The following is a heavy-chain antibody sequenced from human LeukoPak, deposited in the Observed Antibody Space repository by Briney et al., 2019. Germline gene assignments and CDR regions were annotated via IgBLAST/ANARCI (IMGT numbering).Heavy chain of an antibody. CDR1: GYTLTELS. CDR3: AAGGVYDLLRY. D-gene: IGHD5/OR15-5a*01. J-gene: IGHJ4*02. V-gene: IGHV1-24*01. Sequence: GASVKVSCKVYGYTLTELSMHWVRQALGKGLEWMGGFDPGDAETIYARKFQGRVTMTEDTSTDTAYMELSSLRSEDTAVYYCAAGGVYDLLRYWGQGALVTVSS. CDR2: FDPGDAET.